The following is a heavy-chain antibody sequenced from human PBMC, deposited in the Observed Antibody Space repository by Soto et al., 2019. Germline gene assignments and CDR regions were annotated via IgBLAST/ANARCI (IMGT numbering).Heavy chain of an antibody. V-gene: IGHV4-59*01. CDR1: CGSISSYY. CDR3: ARDRVRQQDAFDI. CDR2: IYYSGST. J-gene: IGHJ3*02. Sequence: SETLSLTCTVSCGSISSYYWSWIRQPPGKGLEWIGYIYYSGSTNYNPSLKSRVTISVDTSKNQFSLKLSSVTAADTAVYYCARDRVRQQDAFDIWGQGTMVTVSS.